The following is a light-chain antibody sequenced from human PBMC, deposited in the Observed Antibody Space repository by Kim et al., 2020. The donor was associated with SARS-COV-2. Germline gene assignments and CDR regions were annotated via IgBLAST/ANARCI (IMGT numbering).Light chain of an antibody. CDR3: QQSTSYPIT. CDR1: ESVSSD. CDR2: GAS. V-gene: IGKV3-15*01. Sequence: VSPGERAALSCRASESVSSDLAWYQQKPGQAPRLLIYGASTRATGIPARFSGSGSGTEFTLTISSLQPEDFATYYCQQSTSYPITFGGGTKVDIK. J-gene: IGKJ4*01.